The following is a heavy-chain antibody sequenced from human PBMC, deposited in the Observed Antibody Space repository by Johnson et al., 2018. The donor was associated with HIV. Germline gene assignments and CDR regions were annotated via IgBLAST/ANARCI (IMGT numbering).Heavy chain of an antibody. CDR3: ARGQGYYYESSGPTLNAFDI. Sequence: QVQLVESGGGVVQPGRSLRLSCAASGFTFSSYGMHWVRQAPGKGLEWVAVISYDGSNKYYADSVKGRFTISRDNSKNTLYLQMNSLRAEDTAVYYCARGQGYYYESSGPTLNAFDIWGQGTMVTVSS. D-gene: IGHD3-22*01. CDR2: ISYDGSNK. J-gene: IGHJ3*02. V-gene: IGHV3-30*03. CDR1: GFTFSSYG.